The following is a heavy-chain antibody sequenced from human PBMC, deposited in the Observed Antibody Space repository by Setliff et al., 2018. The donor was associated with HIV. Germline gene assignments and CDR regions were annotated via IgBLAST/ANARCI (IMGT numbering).Heavy chain of an antibody. V-gene: IGHV2-5*02. CDR3: AHSTCPVTGCFPYFDY. D-gene: IGHD2-21*02. Sequence: SGPTLVNPTQTLTLTCTFSGFSLSTSGVGVGWIRQPPGKALEWLALIYWDDDKRYSPSLRSRLTITRDTSKNEVVLTMTNLDPVDTATYYCAHSTCPVTGCFPYFDYWGQGAPVTVSS. CDR2: IYWDDDK. CDR1: GFSLSTSGVG. J-gene: IGHJ4*02.